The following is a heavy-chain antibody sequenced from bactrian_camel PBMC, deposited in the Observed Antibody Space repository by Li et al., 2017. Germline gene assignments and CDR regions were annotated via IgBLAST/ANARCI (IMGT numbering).Heavy chain of an antibody. V-gene: IGHV3S9*01. D-gene: IGHD1*01. CDR3: AAALLYRCSPLGVYTY. J-gene: IGHJ4*01. CDR2: IDSDGST. Sequence: VQLVESGGGSVQAGESLKLSCRVSGYPYSTSCMAWFRQYSGKEREGLAAIDSDGSTVYADSVKGRFTISHDNTKNAVYLQMNNLKPDDTGMYYCAAALLYRCSPLGVYTYWVQGTQVTVS. CDR1: GYPYSTSC.